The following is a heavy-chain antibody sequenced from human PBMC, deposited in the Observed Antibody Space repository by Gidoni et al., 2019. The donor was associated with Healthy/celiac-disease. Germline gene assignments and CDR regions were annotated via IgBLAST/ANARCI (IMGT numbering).Heavy chain of an antibody. D-gene: IGHD6-6*01. V-gene: IGHV4-61*02. CDR1: GGSLSSGSYY. CDR3: ARDGSSSYYYYGMDV. Sequence: QVQLQESGPGLVKPSQTLSLTCTVPGGSLSSGSYYWSWIRQPAGKGLEWIGRIYTSGSTNYNPSLKSRVTISVDTSKNQFSLKLSSVTAADTAVYYCARDGSSSYYYYGMDVWGQGTTVTVSS. CDR2: IYTSGST. J-gene: IGHJ6*02.